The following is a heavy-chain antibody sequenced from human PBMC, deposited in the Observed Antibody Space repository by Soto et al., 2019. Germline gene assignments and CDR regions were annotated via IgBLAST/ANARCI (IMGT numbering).Heavy chain of an antibody. CDR1: GGPYSKYS. D-gene: IGHD3-22*01. Sequence: QVQLVQSGTEVKKPGSSVTVSCKASGGPYSKYSISWVRQAPGQGLEWVGRIIPIFDTTNYAQKFQGRAPISADKSTSTVYMDLSSLTSEDTAVYYCARSLLGKDYDSDGLDNWGQGTLVTVSS. J-gene: IGHJ4*02. CDR2: IIPIFDTT. CDR3: ARSLLGKDYDSDGLDN. V-gene: IGHV1-69*08.